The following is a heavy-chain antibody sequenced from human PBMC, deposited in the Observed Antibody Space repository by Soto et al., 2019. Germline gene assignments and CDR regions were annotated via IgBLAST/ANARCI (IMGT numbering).Heavy chain of an antibody. CDR2: IWYDGSNK. CDR1: GFTFSTYG. Sequence: QVQLVESGGGVVQPGKSLRLSCAASGFTFSTYGMHWVRQAPGKGLEWVAVIWYDGSNKYHGDSLKGRFTISRDNSKNTLYLQINNLSAEDTAVYYCGRDGALGDTAVVDSWGKGTLVTVSS. J-gene: IGHJ4*02. V-gene: IGHV3-33*01. D-gene: IGHD5-18*01. CDR3: GRDGALGDTAVVDS.